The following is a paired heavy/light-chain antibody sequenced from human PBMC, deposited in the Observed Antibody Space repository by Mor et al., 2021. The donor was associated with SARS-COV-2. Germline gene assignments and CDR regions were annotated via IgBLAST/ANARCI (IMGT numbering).Light chain of an antibody. V-gene: IGKV1-39*01. CDR2: AAS. CDR1: QSISSY. J-gene: IGKJ5*01. Sequence: DIQMTQSPSSLSASVGDRVTITCRASQSISSYLNWYQQKPGKAPKFLIYAASSLQTGVPSRFSGGGSGTDFTLTISSLQPEDFATYYCQQTYSTPFTFGQGTRLEVK. CDR3: QQTYSTPFT.
Heavy chain of an antibody. Sequence: QVQLVESGGGVVQPGRSLRLSCAASGFSFSTFGMHWVRQAPGKGPEWVAAIWSDGSNKYYADSVKGRFTISRDNSKNTLYLQMNSLRAEDTAVFHCARDPGNYPGPYYYYYGMDVWGQGTTVTVSS. V-gene: IGHV3-33*01. CDR2: IWSDGSNK. CDR1: GFSFSTFG. D-gene: IGHD4-4*01. J-gene: IGHJ6*02. CDR3: ARDPGNYPGPYYYYYGMDV.